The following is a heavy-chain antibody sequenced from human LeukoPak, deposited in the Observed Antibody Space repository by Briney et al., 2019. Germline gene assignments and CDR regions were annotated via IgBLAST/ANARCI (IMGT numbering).Heavy chain of an antibody. J-gene: IGHJ4*02. CDR2: IYYSGST. CDR1: GGSISSYY. V-gene: IGHV4-59*01. CDR3: ARGLYYYGSGSYYYFDY. Sequence: KASETLSLTCTVSGGSISSYYWSWIRQPPGKGLEWIGYIYYSGSTNYNPSLKSRVTISVDTSKNQSSLKLSSVTAADTAVYYCARGLYYYGSGSYYYFDYWGQGTLVTVSS. D-gene: IGHD3-10*01.